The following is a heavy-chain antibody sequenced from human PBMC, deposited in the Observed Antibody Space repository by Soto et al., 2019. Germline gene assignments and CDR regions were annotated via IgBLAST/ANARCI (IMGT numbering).Heavy chain of an antibody. J-gene: IGHJ4*02. CDR1: GGSISSADYF. V-gene: IGHV4-30-4*01. CDR3: AREPYLPKARNDF. CDR2: IFHSGTT. Sequence: QVHLQESGPGLVKPSQTLSLTCSVSGGSISSADYFWTWIRQSPGKGLEWMGYIFHSGTTYYNPSLKCRLIISIENSKNHFSLRLTSVTAADSAVYFCAREPYLPKARNDFWGQGTLVTVSS.